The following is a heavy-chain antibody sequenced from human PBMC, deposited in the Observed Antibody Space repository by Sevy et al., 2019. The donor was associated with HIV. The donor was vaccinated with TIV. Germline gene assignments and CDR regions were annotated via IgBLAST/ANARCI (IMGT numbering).Heavy chain of an antibody. CDR2: ISSSGSTI. Sequence: GGSLRLSCAASGFTFSSYEMNWVRQAPGKGLEWVSCISSSGSTIYYADSVKGRFTISRDNAKNSLYLQMNSLRAEDTAVYYCAREGFYGEDAFDIWGQGTMVTVSS. V-gene: IGHV3-48*03. J-gene: IGHJ3*02. CDR1: GFTFSSYE. D-gene: IGHD3-16*01. CDR3: AREGFYGEDAFDI.